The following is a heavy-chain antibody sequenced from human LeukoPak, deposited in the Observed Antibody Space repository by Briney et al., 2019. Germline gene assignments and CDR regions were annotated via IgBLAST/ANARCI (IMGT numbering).Heavy chain of an antibody. V-gene: IGHV3-30-3*01. J-gene: IGHJ4*02. CDR2: ISYDGSNK. CDR3: ARDGRRQWELPRGFDY. CDR1: GFTFSSYA. Sequence: GGSLRLSCAASGFTFSSYAMHWVRQAPGKGPEWVAVISYDGSNKYYADSVKGRFTISRDNSKNTLYLQMNSLRAEDTAVYYCARDGRRQWELPRGFDYWGQGTLVTVSS. D-gene: IGHD1-26*01.